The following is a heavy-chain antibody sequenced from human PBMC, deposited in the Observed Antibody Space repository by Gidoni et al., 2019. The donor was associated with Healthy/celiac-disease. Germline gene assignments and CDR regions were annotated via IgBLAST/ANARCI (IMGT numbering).Heavy chain of an antibody. CDR2: ISYDGSNK. CDR3: AKGFDDYPYYYYGMDV. D-gene: IGHD3-9*01. Sequence: QVQLVLSGGGVVQPGRSLSLSCVASGFPFSRYGMHWVRQAPGNGLEWVAVISYDGSNKYYAESVKDRFTISRDNSKNTLYLQMNSLRAEDTAVYYCAKGFDDYPYYYYGMDVWGQGTTVTVSS. V-gene: IGHV3-30*18. CDR1: GFPFSRYG. J-gene: IGHJ6*02.